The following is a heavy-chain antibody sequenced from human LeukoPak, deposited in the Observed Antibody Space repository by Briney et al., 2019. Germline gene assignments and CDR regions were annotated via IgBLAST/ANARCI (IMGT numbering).Heavy chain of an antibody. V-gene: IGHV4-30-4*08. J-gene: IGHJ4*02. CDR1: GGSITSYY. CDR2: IYYSGST. Sequence: SETLSLTCTVSGGSITSYYWSWIRQPPGKGLEYIGYIYYSGSTYYNPSLKSRITISVDTSKNQFSLKLSSVTAADTAVYYCARGTWSSSIDYWGQGTLVTVSS. D-gene: IGHD6-6*01. CDR3: ARGTWSSSIDY.